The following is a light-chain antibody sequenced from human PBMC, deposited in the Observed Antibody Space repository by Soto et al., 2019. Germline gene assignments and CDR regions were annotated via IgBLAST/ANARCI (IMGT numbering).Light chain of an antibody. CDR2: EVS. J-gene: IGLJ1*01. CDR3: SSYTSTNTLAV. Sequence: QSALTQPASVSGSPGQSITISCTGTSSDVGGYNYVSWYQQHAGFAPKLIIYEVSNRPSGVSNRFSGSKSGDTASLTISGLQAEDEADYYRSSYTSTNTLAVFGTGTKLTVL. CDR1: SSDVGGYNY. V-gene: IGLV2-14*01.